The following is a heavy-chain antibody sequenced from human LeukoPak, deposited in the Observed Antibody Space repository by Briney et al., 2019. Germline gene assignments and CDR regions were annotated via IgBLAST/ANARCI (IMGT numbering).Heavy chain of an antibody. V-gene: IGHV3-23*01. Sequence: PGESLRLSCAASGFSFSSHAMCWVRQAPGKGLEWVSSIDISGGSTWYADSVKGRFTISRDNSKNTLYLQMNSLRAEDTAVYYCAKSIFRSGGSINYYYYGMDVWGQGTTVTVSS. D-gene: IGHD2-15*01. CDR2: IDISGGST. CDR1: GFSFSSHA. CDR3: AKSIFRSGGSINYYYYGMDV. J-gene: IGHJ6*02.